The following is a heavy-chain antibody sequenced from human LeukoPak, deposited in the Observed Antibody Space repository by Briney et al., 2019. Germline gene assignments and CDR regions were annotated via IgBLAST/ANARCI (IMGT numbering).Heavy chain of an antibody. V-gene: IGHV3-53*04. CDR1: GFTVSSNY. CDR2: IYSGGST. J-gene: IGHJ6*04. D-gene: IGHD4-17*01. CDR3: ARSVRGYYYYGMDV. Sequence: HPGGSLRLSCAASGFTVSSNYMSWVRQAPGKGLEWVSVIYSGGSTYYADSVKGRFTISRHNSKNTLYLQMNSLRAEDTAVYYCARSVRGYYYYGMDVWGKGTTVTVSS.